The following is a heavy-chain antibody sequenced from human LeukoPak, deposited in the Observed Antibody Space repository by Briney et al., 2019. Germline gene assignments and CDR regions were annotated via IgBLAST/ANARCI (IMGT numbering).Heavy chain of an antibody. CDR3: ARVYNLDYFDY. Sequence: GGSLRLACAASGFSVNGNHMSWVRQAPGKGLEWVSVMYGGGSTFYVESVKGGVIISRDNSKNMLFLQMNSLRAEDAGIYYCARVYNLDYFDYWGQGTLVAVSS. CDR2: MYGGGST. V-gene: IGHV3-66*01. CDR1: GFSVNGNH. J-gene: IGHJ4*02. D-gene: IGHD3-10*01.